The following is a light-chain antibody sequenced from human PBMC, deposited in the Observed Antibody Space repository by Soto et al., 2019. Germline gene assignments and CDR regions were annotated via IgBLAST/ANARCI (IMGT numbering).Light chain of an antibody. CDR1: QSVSSN. CDR3: QPYNNWPYT. J-gene: IGKJ2*01. CDR2: GAS. Sequence: EILMTQSPATLSVSPGERATLSCRASQSVSSNLAWYQQKPGQAPRLLIYGASNRATGIPARFSGSGSGTEFTLTISSLQSEDFAVYYCQPYNNWPYTFGQGTKLEIK. V-gene: IGKV3-15*01.